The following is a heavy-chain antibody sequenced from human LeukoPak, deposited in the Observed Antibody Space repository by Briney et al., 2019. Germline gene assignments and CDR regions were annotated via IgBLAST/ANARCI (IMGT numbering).Heavy chain of an antibody. J-gene: IGHJ4*02. Sequence: SQTLSLTCTVSGGSISSGDYYWSWIRQPPGRGLEWIGYIYYSGSTYYNPSLKSRITISVDTSKNQFSLKLSSVTAADTAVYFYAREFYCGGDCFAFDYWGQGTLVTVSS. CDR2: IYYSGST. CDR1: GGSISSGDYY. V-gene: IGHV4-30-4*01. D-gene: IGHD2-21*02. CDR3: AREFYCGGDCFAFDY.